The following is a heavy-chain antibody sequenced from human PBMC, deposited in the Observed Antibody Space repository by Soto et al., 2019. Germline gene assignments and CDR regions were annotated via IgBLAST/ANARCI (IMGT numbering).Heavy chain of an antibody. CDR3: ARETTDWDGYYYYGMDV. V-gene: IGHV3-30-3*01. J-gene: IGHJ6*02. CDR2: ISYDGSNK. CDR1: GFTFSSYA. Sequence: VQLVESGGGLVQPGGSLRLSCAASGFTFSSYAMHWVRQAPGKGLEWVAVISYDGSNKYYADSVKGRFTISRDNSKNTLYLQMNSLRAEDTAVYYCARETTDWDGYYYYGMDVWGQGTTVTVSS. D-gene: IGHD1-1*01.